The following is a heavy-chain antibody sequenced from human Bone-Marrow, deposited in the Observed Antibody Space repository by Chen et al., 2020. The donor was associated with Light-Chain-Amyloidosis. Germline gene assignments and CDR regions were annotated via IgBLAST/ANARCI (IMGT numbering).Heavy chain of an antibody. D-gene: IGHD6-19*01. CDR3: ARAGDWQWPADFDY. Sequence: QVQLQQWGAGLLKPSETLSLTCAVYGGSFSGYYWSWIRQPPGKGLEWIGSIYYSGSTYYNPSLKSRVTISVDTSKNQFSLKLSSVTAADTAVYYCARAGDWQWPADFDYWGQGTLVTVSS. CDR2: IYYSGST. V-gene: IGHV4-34*01. CDR1: GGSFSGYY. J-gene: IGHJ4*02.